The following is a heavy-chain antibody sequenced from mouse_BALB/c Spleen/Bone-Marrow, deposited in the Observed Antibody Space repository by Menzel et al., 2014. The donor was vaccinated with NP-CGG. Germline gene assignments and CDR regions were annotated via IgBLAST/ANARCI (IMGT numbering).Heavy chain of an antibody. CDR2: IYPSDSYT. D-gene: IGHD1-1*01. Sequence: QVQLKESGAELVRPGASVKLSCKASGYTFTSYWINWVKQRPGQGLEWIGNIYPSDSYTNYNQKFKYKAILTVDKSSSTAYMQLSSPTSEDSAVYYCTRTTEGFDYWGQGTTLTVSS. CDR3: TRTTEGFDY. V-gene: IGHV1-69*02. J-gene: IGHJ2*01. CDR1: GYTFTSYW.